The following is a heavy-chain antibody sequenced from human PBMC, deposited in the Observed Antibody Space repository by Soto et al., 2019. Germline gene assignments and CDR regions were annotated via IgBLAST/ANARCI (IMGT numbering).Heavy chain of an antibody. D-gene: IGHD2-21*02. V-gene: IGHV3-21*01. CDR3: AREETAWPLAYGLDV. J-gene: IGHJ6*02. Sequence: GWSLRLSCAFSVFTFINYYIHWVRQAPGKGLEWVSSIRSGRDTFYADSVKGRFSISRDDATSSVSLQMNSLRGEDTAVYFCAREETAWPLAYGLDVWGQGTTVTVSS. CDR2: IRSGRDT. CDR1: VFTFINYY.